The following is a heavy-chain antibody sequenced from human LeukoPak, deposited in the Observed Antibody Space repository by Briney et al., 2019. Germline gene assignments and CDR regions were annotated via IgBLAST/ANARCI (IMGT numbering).Heavy chain of an antibody. V-gene: IGHV4-59*01. Sequence: SETLSLTCTVSGGSISSYYWSWIRQPPGKGLEWIGYIYYSGSTNYNPSLKSRVTISVDTSKNQFSLKLSSVTAADTAVYYCARGPFHDYGDYVWGGAGPYYFDCWGQGTLVTVSS. J-gene: IGHJ4*02. CDR1: GGSISSYY. CDR3: ARGPFHDYGDYVWGGAGPYYFDC. D-gene: IGHD4-17*01. CDR2: IYYSGST.